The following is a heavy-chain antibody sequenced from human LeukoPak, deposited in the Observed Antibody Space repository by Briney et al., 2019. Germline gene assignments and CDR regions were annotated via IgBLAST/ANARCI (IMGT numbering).Heavy chain of an antibody. J-gene: IGHJ1*01. D-gene: IGHD3-9*01. CDR1: GFTFSSYA. CDR2: ISSNGGST. CDR3: VRGRKYYDILTGSPLTHGEYSQH. Sequence: GGSLRLSCAASGFTFSSYAMHWVRQAPGKGLEYVSAISSNGGSTYYANSVKGRFTISRDNSKNTLYLQMGSLRAEDMAVYYCVRGRKYYDILTGSPLTHGEYSQHWGQGTLVTVSS. V-gene: IGHV3-64*01.